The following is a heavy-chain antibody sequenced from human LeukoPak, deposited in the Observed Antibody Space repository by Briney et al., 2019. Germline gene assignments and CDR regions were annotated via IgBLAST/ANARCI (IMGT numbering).Heavy chain of an antibody. J-gene: IGHJ4*02. CDR1: GFTFDDYA. V-gene: IGHV3-9*01. D-gene: IGHD3-22*01. CDR3: ARDYYDSSGYYYSAY. CDR2: ISWNSGSI. Sequence: PGGSLRLSCAASGFTFDDYAMHWVRQAPGKGLEWVSGISWNSGSIGYADSVKGRFTISRDNAKNSLYLQMNSLRAEDTALYYCARDYYDSSGYYYSAYWGQGTLVTVSS.